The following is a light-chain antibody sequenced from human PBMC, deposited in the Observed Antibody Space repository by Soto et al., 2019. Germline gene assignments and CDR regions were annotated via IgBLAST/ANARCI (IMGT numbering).Light chain of an antibody. CDR3: VLYMGSEINWV. J-gene: IGLJ3*02. V-gene: IGLV8-61*01. CDR2: STK. Sequence: QAVVTQEPSLSVSPGGTVTLTCGLSSASVSTAYYPSWYQQTPGQAPRMLIYSTKTRSSGIPDRFSGSILGNKAALTITGAQADDESDYYFVLYMGSEINWVFGGGTKLTVL. CDR1: SASVSTAYY.